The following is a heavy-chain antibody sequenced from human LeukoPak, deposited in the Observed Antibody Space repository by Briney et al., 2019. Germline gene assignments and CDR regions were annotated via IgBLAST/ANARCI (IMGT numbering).Heavy chain of an antibody. Sequence: PGRSLRLSCAASGFTFDDYAMHWVRQSPGKGLVWLSRINPDGSTTNYADSVKGRFTISRDNAKNTLYLQMNSLRDEDTAVYYCASDVAYKFDNWGLGTLVTISS. CDR3: ASDVAYKFDN. J-gene: IGHJ4*02. CDR1: GFTFDDYA. CDR2: INPDGSTT. V-gene: IGHV3-74*01. D-gene: IGHD5-24*01.